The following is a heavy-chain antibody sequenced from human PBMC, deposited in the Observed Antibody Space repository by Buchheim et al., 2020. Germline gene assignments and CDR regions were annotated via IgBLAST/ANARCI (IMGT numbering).Heavy chain of an antibody. J-gene: IGHJ6*02. CDR3: ARVYDFSEYGMDV. CDR1: GFTFSSYS. CDR2: ISSSSSTI. Sequence: EVQLVEPGGGLVQPGGSLRLSCAASGFTFSSYSMNWVRQAPGKGLEWVSYISSSSSTIYYADSVKGRFTISRDNAKNSLYLQMNSLRAEDTAVYYCARVYDFSEYGMDVWGQGTT. V-gene: IGHV3-48*01. D-gene: IGHD3-3*01.